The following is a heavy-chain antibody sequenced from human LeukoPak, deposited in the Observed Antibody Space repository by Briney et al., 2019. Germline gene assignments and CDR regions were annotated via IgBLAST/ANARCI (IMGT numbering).Heavy chain of an antibody. D-gene: IGHD2-21*02. Sequence: SETLSLTCTVSGGSISSYYWSWIRQPPGKGLEWIGYIYYSGSTNYNPSPKSRVTISVDTSKNQFSLKLNSVTAADTAVYYCARQGEAYCGGDCYYEDYYYYGVDVWGQGATVTVPS. CDR2: IYYSGST. V-gene: IGHV4-59*08. CDR3: ARQGEAYCGGDCYYEDYYYYGVDV. CDR1: GGSISSYY. J-gene: IGHJ6*02.